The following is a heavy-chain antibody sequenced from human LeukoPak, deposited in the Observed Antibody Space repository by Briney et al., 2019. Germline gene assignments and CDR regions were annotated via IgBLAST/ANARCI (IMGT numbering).Heavy chain of an antibody. J-gene: IGHJ4*02. V-gene: IGHV1-46*01. CDR2: ITPNNGRP. Sequence: ASVKISCKTSGYTFTTYYIHWIRQAPGQGLEWMAVITPNNGRPTYAQKFQGRVTVTMDTSSSTVYMELSNLGSDDTAIYYYARDQIQVWYMVGRFDSWGQGTLVSVSS. CDR1: GYTFTTYY. D-gene: IGHD5-18*01. CDR3: ARDQIQVWYMVGRFDS.